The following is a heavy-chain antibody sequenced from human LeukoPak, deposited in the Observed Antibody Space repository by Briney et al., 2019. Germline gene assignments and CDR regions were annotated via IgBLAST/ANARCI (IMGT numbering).Heavy chain of an antibody. V-gene: IGHV1-69*06. D-gene: IGHD3-9*01. Sequence: GASVKVSCKASGGTFSSYAISWVRQAPGQGLEWMGGIIPIFGTANYAQKFQGRVTITADKSTSTAYMELSSLRSEDTAVYYCARDHRFKKSTGYHDAFDIWGQGTMVTVSS. CDR3: ARDHRFKKSTGYHDAFDI. CDR1: GGTFSSYA. CDR2: IIPIFGTA. J-gene: IGHJ3*02.